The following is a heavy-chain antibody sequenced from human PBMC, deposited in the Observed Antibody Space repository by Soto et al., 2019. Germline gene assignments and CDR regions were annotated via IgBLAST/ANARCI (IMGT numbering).Heavy chain of an antibody. CDR2: INHSGST. CDR1: GGSFSGYY. D-gene: IGHD6-13*01. CDR3: ARGWYSSSWYSHDYYGRDV. Sequence: QVQLQQWGAGLLKPSETLSLTCAVYGGSFSGYYWSWIRQPPGKGLEWMGEINHSGSTNYNPSLKSRVTISVDTSKNQFSLKLSSVTAADTAVYYCARGWYSSSWYSHDYYGRDVCGQGTTVTVSS. V-gene: IGHV4-34*01. J-gene: IGHJ6*02.